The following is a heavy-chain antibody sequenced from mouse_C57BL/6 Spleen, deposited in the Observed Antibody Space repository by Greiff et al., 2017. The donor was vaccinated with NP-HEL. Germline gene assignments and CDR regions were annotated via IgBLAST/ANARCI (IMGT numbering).Heavy chain of an antibody. CDR3: ARGGDYDYFDY. V-gene: IGHV5-16*01. CDR2: INYDGSST. J-gene: IGHJ2*01. D-gene: IGHD2-4*01. Sequence: EVQLVESEGGLVQPGSSMKLSCTASGFTFSDYYMAWVRQVPEKGLEWVANINYDGSSTYYLDSLKSRFIISRDNAKNILYLQMSSLKSEDTATYYCARGGDYDYFDYWGQGTTLTVSS. CDR1: GFTFSDYY.